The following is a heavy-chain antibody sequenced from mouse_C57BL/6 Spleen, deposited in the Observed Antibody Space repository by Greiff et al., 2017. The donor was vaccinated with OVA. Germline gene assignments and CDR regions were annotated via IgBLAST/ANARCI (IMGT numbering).Heavy chain of an antibody. CDR2: IYPRSGNT. CDR1: GYTFKSYG. V-gene: IGHV1-81*01. J-gene: IGHJ1*03. CDR3: ARWDYYGPGWYFDV. D-gene: IGHD1-1*01. Sequence: QVHVKQSGAELARPGASVKLSCKASGYTFKSYGISWVKQRTGQGLEWIGEIYPRSGNTYYNEKFKGKATLTADKSSSTAYMELRSLTSEDSAVYFCARWDYYGPGWYFDVWGTGTTVTVSS.